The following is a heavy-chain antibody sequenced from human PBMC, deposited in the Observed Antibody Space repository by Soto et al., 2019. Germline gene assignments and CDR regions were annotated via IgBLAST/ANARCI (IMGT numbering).Heavy chain of an antibody. CDR3: ARGGTSSRRAVAGYFLY. CDR2: IDYRGNT. V-gene: IGHV4-61*01. Sequence: SETLSLTCSVSAGSVSGSSHYWNWIRQTPGKGLEWIGYIDYRGNTNYNPSLKSRVTISVDTSKTQFSLKLRSVTAADTAIYYCARGGTSSRRAVAGYFLYRGQGTQVTVSS. CDR1: AGSVSGSSHY. D-gene: IGHD1-7*01. J-gene: IGHJ1*01.